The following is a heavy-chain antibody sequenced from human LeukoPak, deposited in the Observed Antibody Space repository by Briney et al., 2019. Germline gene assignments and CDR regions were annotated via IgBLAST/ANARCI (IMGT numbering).Heavy chain of an antibody. Sequence: GSLRLSCAASGFTFNYAWMSWVRQVPGKGLEWVGQTVSEIDGGTTDYAAPVKGRFTISRDNSKNTLYLQMNSLRAEDTAVYYCANGPTRRRLEDFDYWGQGTLVTVSS. D-gene: IGHD6-19*01. CDR1: GFTFNYAW. V-gene: IGHV3-15*04. CDR2: TVSEIDGGTT. J-gene: IGHJ4*02. CDR3: ANGPTRRRLEDFDY.